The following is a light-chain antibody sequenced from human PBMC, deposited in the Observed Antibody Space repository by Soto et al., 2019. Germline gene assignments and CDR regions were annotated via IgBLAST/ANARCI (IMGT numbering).Light chain of an antibody. CDR1: QSISTK. CDR2: GAS. CDR3: QQYKDWPT. Sequence: EIVMTQSPATLSVSPGERATLSCRASQSISTKLAWYQQKPGQAPRLLVSGASTRATGIPARFSGSGSGTEFTLTLSSLQSEDFAVYYCQQYKDWPTFGQGTRLEI. J-gene: IGKJ5*01. V-gene: IGKV3-15*01.